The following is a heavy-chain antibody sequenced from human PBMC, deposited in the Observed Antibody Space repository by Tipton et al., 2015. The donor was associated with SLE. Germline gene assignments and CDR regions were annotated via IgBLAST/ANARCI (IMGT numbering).Heavy chain of an antibody. D-gene: IGHD2-8*02. CDR2: IYYSGST. J-gene: IGHJ5*02. CDR3: ARQSYPGLVVYAHNWFDP. Sequence: TLSLTCSVSGGSISSRSYYWGWIRQPPGMGLEWIGSIYYSGSTFHNPSLKSRLTISVDTSKNQFSLKLSSVTAADTAVYYRARQSYPGLVVYAHNWFDPWGQGTLVTGSS. V-gene: IGHV4-39*01. CDR1: GGSISSRSYY.